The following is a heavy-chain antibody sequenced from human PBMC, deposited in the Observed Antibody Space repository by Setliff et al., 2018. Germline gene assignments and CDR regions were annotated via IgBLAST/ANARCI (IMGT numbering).Heavy chain of an antibody. J-gene: IGHJ4*02. CDR1: DFTFSNSA. D-gene: IGHD6-25*01. Sequence: GGSLRLSCVGSDFTFSNSAMSWVRQAPGKGLEWVSTITDSGSKILYVDSVKGRFTISRDNSKNSLYLQMDSLRAEDTAVYYCTRGPHITATTYWGQGTLVTVSS. CDR2: ITDSGSKI. CDR3: TRGPHITATTY. V-gene: IGHV3-23*01.